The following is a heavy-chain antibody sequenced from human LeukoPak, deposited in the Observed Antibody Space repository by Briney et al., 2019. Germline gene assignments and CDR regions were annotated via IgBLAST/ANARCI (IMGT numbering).Heavy chain of an antibody. D-gene: IGHD4-11*01. V-gene: IGHV4-59*12. CDR3: ARDARDYSKDY. CDR1: GDSISSFY. Sequence: PSETLSLTCSVSGDSISSFYWNWIRQSPGKGLEWIGNIHYSGSSNYNPSLKSRVTISVDTSKNQFSLKLSSVTAADTAVYYCARDARDYSKDYWGQGTLVTVSS. J-gene: IGHJ4*02. CDR2: IHYSGSS.